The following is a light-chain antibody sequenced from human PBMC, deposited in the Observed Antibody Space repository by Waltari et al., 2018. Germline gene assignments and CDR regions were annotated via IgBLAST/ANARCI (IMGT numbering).Light chain of an antibody. V-gene: IGKV1-39*01. Sequence: DIQMTQSLSSLSASVGDRVTITCRASQPIVRYLNWYQQKPGKAPKLLIYAASTLQRGVPSRFSGSGSGTDFTLAINSVQPDDFATYFCQQTSSAPFTFGRGTRLDFK. CDR1: QPIVRY. CDR2: AAS. J-gene: IGKJ5*01. CDR3: QQTSSAPFT.